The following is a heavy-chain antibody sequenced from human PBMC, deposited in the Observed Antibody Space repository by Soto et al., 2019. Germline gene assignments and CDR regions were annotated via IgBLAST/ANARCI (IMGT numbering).Heavy chain of an antibody. CDR3: ARKGQGRAGDY. Sequence: EVQLVESGGGLVKPGGYLRLSCAASGFTFSSYSMNWVRQAPGKGLEWVSSISSSSSYIYYADSVKGRFTISRDNAKNSLYLQMNSLRAEDTAVYYCARKGQGRAGDYWGQGTLVTVSS. CDR2: ISSSSSYI. V-gene: IGHV3-21*01. D-gene: IGHD3-10*01. CDR1: GFTFSSYS. J-gene: IGHJ4*02.